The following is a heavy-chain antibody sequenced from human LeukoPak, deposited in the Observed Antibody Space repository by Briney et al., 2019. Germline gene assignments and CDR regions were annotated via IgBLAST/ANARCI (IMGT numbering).Heavy chain of an antibody. CDR2: IYYSGST. J-gene: IGHJ3*02. V-gene: IGHV4-30-4*01. CDR1: GGSISSGDYY. D-gene: IGHD6-19*01. CDR3: ARANPSSGWRNDAFDI. Sequence: PSETLSLTCTVSGGSISSGDYYWSWIRQPPGKGLEWIGYIYYSGSTYYNPSLKSRVTIPVDTSKNQFSLKLSSVTAADTAVYYCARANPSSGWRNDAFDIWGQGTMVTVSS.